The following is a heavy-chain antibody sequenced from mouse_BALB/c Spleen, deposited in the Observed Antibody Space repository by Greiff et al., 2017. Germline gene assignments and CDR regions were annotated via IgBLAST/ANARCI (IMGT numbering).Heavy chain of an antibody. Sequence: VQLQQSGPELVKPGASVKMSCKASGYTFTSYVMHWVKQKPGQGLEWIGYINPYNDGTKYNEKFKGKATLTSDKSSSTAYMELSSLTSEDSAVYYCASCLYYYGSSYYFDYWGQGTTLTVSS. CDR3: ASCLYYYGSSYYFDY. V-gene: IGHV1-14*01. CDR1: GYTFTSYV. CDR2: INPYNDGT. D-gene: IGHD1-1*01. J-gene: IGHJ2*01.